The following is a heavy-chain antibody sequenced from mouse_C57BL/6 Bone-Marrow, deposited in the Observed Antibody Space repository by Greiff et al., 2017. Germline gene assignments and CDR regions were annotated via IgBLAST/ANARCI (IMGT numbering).Heavy chain of an antibody. CDR2: ISSGGSYT. CDR3: ARHGGLRPLDY. D-gene: IGHD2-4*01. CDR1: GFTFSSYG. J-gene: IGHJ2*01. V-gene: IGHV5-6*01. Sequence: VQLQQSGGDLVKPGGSLKLSCAASGFTFSSYGMSWVRQTPDKRLEWVATISSGGSYTYYPDSVKGRFTISRDNAKNTLYLQMSSLKSEDTAMDYCARHGGLRPLDYWGQGTTLTVSS.